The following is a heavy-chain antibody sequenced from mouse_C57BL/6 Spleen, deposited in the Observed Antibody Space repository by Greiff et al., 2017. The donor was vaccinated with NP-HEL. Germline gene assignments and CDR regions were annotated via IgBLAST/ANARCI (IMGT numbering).Heavy chain of an antibody. CDR2: ISSGSSTI. V-gene: IGHV5-17*01. J-gene: IGHJ4*01. CDR3: ARSEGKAMDY. CDR1: GFTFSDYG. Sequence: VQLKESGGGLVKPGGSLKLSCAASGFTFSDYGMHWVRQAPEKGLEWVAYISSGSSTIYYADTVKGRFTISRDNAKNTLFLQMTSLRSEDTAMYYCARSEGKAMDYWGQGTSVTVSS.